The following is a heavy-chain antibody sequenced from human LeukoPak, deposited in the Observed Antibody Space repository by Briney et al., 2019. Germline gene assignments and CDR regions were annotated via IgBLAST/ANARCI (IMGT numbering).Heavy chain of an antibody. D-gene: IGHD3-22*01. CDR1: GFTFDDYA. CDR3: AKALGPYYYDSSGYLDY. Sequence: GRSLRLSCAASGFTFDDYAMHWVRQAPGKGLEWVSGISWNSGSIGYADSVKGRFTISRDNAKNSLYPQMNSLRAEDMALYYCAKALGPYYYDSSGYLDYWGQGTLVTVSS. V-gene: IGHV3-9*03. J-gene: IGHJ4*02. CDR2: ISWNSGSI.